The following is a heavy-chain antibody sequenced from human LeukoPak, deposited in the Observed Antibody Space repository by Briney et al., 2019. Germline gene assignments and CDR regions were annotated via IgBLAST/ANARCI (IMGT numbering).Heavy chain of an antibody. J-gene: IGHJ5*02. V-gene: IGHV4-38-2*02. D-gene: IGHD3-10*01. CDR2: IYHSGST. CDR1: GYSISSGYY. Sequence: SETLSLTCTVSGYSISSGYYWGWIRQPPGKGLEWIGSIYHSGSTYYNPSLKSRVTISVDTSKNQFSLKLSSVTAADTAVYYCARRGGMVRGVIGLNPWGQGTLVTVSS. CDR3: ARRGGMVRGVIGLNP.